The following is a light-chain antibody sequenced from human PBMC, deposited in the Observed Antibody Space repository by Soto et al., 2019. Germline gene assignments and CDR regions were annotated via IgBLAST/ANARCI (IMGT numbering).Light chain of an antibody. CDR2: EVS. CDR3: SSYTSSSALEV. J-gene: IGLJ2*01. V-gene: IGLV2-14*01. Sequence: QSALTQPASVSGSPGQSITISCTGTSSDVGGYNYVSWYQQYPGKAPKLMIYEVSNRPSGVSNRFSGSKSGNTASLTISGVQAEDEADYYCSSYTSSSALEVFGGGTQLTV. CDR1: SSDVGGYNY.